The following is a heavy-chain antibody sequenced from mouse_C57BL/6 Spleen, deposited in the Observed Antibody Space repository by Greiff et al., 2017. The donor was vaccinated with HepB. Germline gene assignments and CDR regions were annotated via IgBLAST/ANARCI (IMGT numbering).Heavy chain of an antibody. Sequence: EVQLQQSGPELVKPGASVKISCKASGYTFTDYYMNWVKQSHGKSLEWIGDINPNNGGTSYNQKFKGKATLTVYKSSSTAYMELRSLTSEDSAVYYCARTALTTTVYAMDYWGQGTSVTVSS. J-gene: IGHJ4*01. CDR2: INPNNGGT. V-gene: IGHV1-26*01. CDR1: GYTFTDYY. D-gene: IGHD1-1*01. CDR3: ARTALTTTVYAMDY.